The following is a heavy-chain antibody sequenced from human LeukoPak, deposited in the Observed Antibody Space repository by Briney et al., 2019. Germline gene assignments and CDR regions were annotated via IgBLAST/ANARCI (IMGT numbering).Heavy chain of an antibody. V-gene: IGHV3-74*01. CDR3: ARPRYYYYMDV. CDR1: GFTFGSYW. Sequence: GGSLRLSCEASGFTFGSYWMHWVRQAPGKGLVWVSRINSDGSSTSYADSVKGRFTISRDNAKNTLYLQMNSLRAEDTAVYYCARPRYYYYMDVWGKGTTVTVSS. CDR2: INSDGSST. J-gene: IGHJ6*03.